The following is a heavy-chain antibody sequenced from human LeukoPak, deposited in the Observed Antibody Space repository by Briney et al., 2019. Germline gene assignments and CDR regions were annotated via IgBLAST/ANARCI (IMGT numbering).Heavy chain of an antibody. J-gene: IGHJ4*02. Sequence: PSETLSLTCGVSGGSISGTNYWSWIRQPPGKNLEWIGEINHSGSTNYNPSLKSRVTISLDTSKNQFSLKLHSVTAADTAVYYCTRSEPPYPFDSWGQGTLVTVSS. CDR3: TRSEPPYPFDS. CDR2: INHSGST. V-gene: IGHV4-34*01. CDR1: GGSISGTNY.